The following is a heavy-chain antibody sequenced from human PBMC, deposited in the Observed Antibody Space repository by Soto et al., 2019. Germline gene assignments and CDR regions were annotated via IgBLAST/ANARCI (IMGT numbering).Heavy chain of an antibody. CDR1: GFNFRNYS. D-gene: IGHD2-2*01. Sequence: EEQLLESGGGSVQPGGSLRLSCTASGFNFRNYSMSWVRQAPGKGLEWVSIISCNGESTYHTGATYYADSVRGRFTISRDNSKNTLSLQMNSQRAEDTAVYFCTKALYCSSTSCYSGGDTFHIWGQGTMVTVS. CDR2: ISCNGESTYHTGAT. CDR3: TKALYCSSTSCYSGGDTFHI. V-gene: IGHV3-23*01. J-gene: IGHJ3*02.